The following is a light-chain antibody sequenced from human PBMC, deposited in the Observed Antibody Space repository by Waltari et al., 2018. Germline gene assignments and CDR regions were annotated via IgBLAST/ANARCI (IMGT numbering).Light chain of an antibody. CDR3: QSYDGNLVL. Sequence: QSVLTQPPSVSGAPGQRITISCTGSSSNIGAGIDVHWYQQLPGAAPKLLIYGNNNRPSGVPDRFSASKSGTSASLAITGLQPEDEADYYCQSYDGNLVLFGGGTKLTVL. J-gene: IGLJ2*01. V-gene: IGLV1-40*01. CDR1: SSNIGAGID. CDR2: GNN.